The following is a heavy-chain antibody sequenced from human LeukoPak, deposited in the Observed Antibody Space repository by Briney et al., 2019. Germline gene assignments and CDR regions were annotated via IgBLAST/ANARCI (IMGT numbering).Heavy chain of an antibody. CDR2: IRYDGSNK. Sequence: GVSLRLSCAASGFTFSDYYMSWVRQAPGKGLEWVAFIRYDGSNKYYADSVKGRFTISRDNSKNTLYLQMNSLRAEDTAVYYCAKDGVPSRYFGRNYFDYWGQGTLVTVSS. D-gene: IGHD2-8*01. J-gene: IGHJ4*02. CDR1: GFTFSDYY. V-gene: IGHV3-30*02. CDR3: AKDGVPSRYFGRNYFDY.